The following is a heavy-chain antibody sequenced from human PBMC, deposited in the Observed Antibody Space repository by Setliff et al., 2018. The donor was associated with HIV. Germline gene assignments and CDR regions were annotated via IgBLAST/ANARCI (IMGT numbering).Heavy chain of an antibody. Sequence: GASVKVSCKASRYTFTDYFLHWVRQAPGQGLEWVGGIIPMFGTANYAQKFQGRVTITADESTSTAYMELSSLRSEDTAVYYCARGRGYCSSHGCFYYYMDVWAEGTTVTVSS. J-gene: IGHJ6*03. CDR2: IIPMFGTA. CDR3: ARGRGYCSSHGCFYYYMDV. D-gene: IGHD2-2*01. V-gene: IGHV1-69*13. CDR1: RYTFTDYF.